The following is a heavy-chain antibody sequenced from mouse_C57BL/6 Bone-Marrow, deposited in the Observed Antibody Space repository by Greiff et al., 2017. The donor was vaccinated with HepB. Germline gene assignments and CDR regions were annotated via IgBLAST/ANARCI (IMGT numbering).Heavy chain of an antibody. CDR3: AFPVVGARENYFDY. CDR1: GFTFSDYG. J-gene: IGHJ2*01. D-gene: IGHD1-1*01. CDR2: ISSGSSTT. V-gene: IGHV5-17*01. Sequence: EVQLVESGGGLVKPGGSLKLSCAASGFTFSDYGMHWVRQAPEKGLEWVAYISSGSSTTYYADTVKGRYTISRDNAKNTLFLQMTSLRSEDTAMYYCAFPVVGARENYFDYWGQGTTLTVSS.